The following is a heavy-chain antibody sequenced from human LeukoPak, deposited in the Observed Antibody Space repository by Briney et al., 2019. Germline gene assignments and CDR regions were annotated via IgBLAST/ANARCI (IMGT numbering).Heavy chain of an antibody. V-gene: IGHV1-2*02. D-gene: IGHD6-19*01. J-gene: IGHJ5*02. CDR2: INPNSGGT. CDR1: GYTFTGYY. Sequence: ASVKVSCKASGYTFTGYYMHWVRQAPGQGLEWMGWINPNSGGTNYAQKFQGSVTMTRDTSISTAYLQWSSLKASDTAMYYCARHIRGIAVGPNWFDPWGQGTLVTVSS. CDR3: ARHIRGIAVGPNWFDP.